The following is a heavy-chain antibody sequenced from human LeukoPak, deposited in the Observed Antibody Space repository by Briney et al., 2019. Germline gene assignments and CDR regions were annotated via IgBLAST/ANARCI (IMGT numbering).Heavy chain of an antibody. CDR3: ARDPTVTAFDI. D-gene: IGHD5-12*01. CDR1: GYTFTSYD. J-gene: IGHJ3*02. V-gene: IGHV1-8*01. Sequence: ASVKVSCKXSGYTFTSYDINWVRQPTGQGLEWMGRMNPNSGNTGYAQKFQGRVTMNRNTSISTAYMELSSLRSEDTAVYYCARDPTVTAFDIWGQGTMVTVSS. CDR2: MNPNSGNT.